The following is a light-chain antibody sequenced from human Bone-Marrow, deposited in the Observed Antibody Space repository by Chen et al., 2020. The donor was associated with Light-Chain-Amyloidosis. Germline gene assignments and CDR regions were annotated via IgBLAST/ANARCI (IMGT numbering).Light chain of an antibody. CDR3: LSYAGSSNYV. V-gene: IGLV2-8*01. CDR1: SSDVGGYNY. CDR2: EAT. Sequence: QSALTQPPSASGTPGQSVTISCTGTSSDVGGYNYVSWYQHHPGKAPKLSIYEATQRPSGVPDRFSGSQSDNTASLTVSGLQAEDEADYYCLSYAGSSNYVFGTGTKVTVL. J-gene: IGLJ1*01.